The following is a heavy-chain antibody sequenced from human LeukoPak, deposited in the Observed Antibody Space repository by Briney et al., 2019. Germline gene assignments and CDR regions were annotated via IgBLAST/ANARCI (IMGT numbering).Heavy chain of an antibody. D-gene: IGHD3-10*01. CDR1: GFTFSSYG. V-gene: IGHV3-30*18. J-gene: IGHJ4*02. CDR3: TKDSYYYGWGSFDY. Sequence: RGSLRLSCAASGFTFSSYGMYWVRQAPGKGLEWVAVISYDGSNKYYADSVKGGVTLSRENFKNLLYLQMNSLRAEDTAVYYCTKDSYYYGWGSFDYWGQGTLVTVSS. CDR2: ISYDGSNK.